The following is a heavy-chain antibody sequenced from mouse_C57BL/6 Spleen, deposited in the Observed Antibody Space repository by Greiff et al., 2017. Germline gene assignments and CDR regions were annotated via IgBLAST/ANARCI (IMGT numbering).Heavy chain of an antibody. CDR1: GFNIKDDY. D-gene: IGHD2-5*01. CDR3: TTGGYSNPFAY. CDR2: IDPENGDT. V-gene: IGHV14-4*01. Sequence: VQLQQSGAELVRPGASVKLSCTASGFNIKDDYMHWVKQRPEQGLEWIGWIDPENGDTEYASKFQGKATITADTSSNTAYLQLSSLTSEDTAVYYCTTGGYSNPFAYWGQGTLVTVSA. J-gene: IGHJ3*01.